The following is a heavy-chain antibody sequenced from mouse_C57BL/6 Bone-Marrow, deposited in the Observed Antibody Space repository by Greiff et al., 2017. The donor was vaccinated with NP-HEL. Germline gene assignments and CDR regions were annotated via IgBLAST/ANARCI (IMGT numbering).Heavy chain of an antibody. CDR2: INPNNGGT. V-gene: IGHV1-26*01. D-gene: IGHD2-12*01. CDR1: GYTFTDYY. Sequence: VQLQQSGPELVKPGASVKISCKASGYTFTDYYMNWVKQSHGKSLEWIGDINPNNGGTSYNQKFKGKATLTVDKSSSTAYMELRSLTSEDSAVYYCAREELLLFDYWGQGTTLTVSS. J-gene: IGHJ2*01. CDR3: AREELLLFDY.